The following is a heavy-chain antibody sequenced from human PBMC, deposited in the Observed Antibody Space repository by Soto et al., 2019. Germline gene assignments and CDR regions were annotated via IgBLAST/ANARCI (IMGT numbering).Heavy chain of an antibody. V-gene: IGHV1-69*06. Sequence: QVQLVQSGAEVKKPGSSVKVSCKASGGTFSSYAISWVRQAPGQGLEWMGGIIPIFGTANYAQKFQGRVTITADKSTSTAYMELSSLRSEDTAVHYCARGSYYYDSSGYTAWFDPWGQGTLVTVSS. J-gene: IGHJ5*02. D-gene: IGHD3-22*01. CDR3: ARGSYYYDSSGYTAWFDP. CDR2: IIPIFGTA. CDR1: GGTFSSYA.